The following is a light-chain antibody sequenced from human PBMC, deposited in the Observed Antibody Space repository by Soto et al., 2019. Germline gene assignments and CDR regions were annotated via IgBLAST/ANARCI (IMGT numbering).Light chain of an antibody. V-gene: IGLV3-27*01. J-gene: IGLJ1*01. CDR3: YSATDNSRAF. Sequence: SYELTQPSSVSVSPGQTARITCSGDVLAKKYVRWFQQKAGQAPLLLIYKDTERPSGIPDRFSGSASGTTVTLTISGAQVEDEADYYCYSATDNSRAFFGPGTKVTVL. CDR1: VLAKKY. CDR2: KDT.